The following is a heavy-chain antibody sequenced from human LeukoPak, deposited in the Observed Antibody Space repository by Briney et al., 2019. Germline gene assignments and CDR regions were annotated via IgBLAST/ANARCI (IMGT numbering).Heavy chain of an antibody. V-gene: IGHV4-34*01. CDR2: INHSGST. J-gene: IGHJ5*02. Sequence: SETLSLTCAVYGGSFSGYYWSWIRQPPGKGLEWIGEINHSGSTNYNPSLKSRVTISVDTSKNQFSLKLSSVTAADTAVYYCGRGEPYYYGSGSYPDNWFDPWGQGTLVTVSS. CDR3: GRGEPYYYGSGSYPDNWFDP. CDR1: GGSFSGYY. D-gene: IGHD3-10*01.